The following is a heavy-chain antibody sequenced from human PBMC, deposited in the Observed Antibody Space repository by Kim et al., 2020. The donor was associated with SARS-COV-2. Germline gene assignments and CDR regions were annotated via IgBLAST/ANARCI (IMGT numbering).Heavy chain of an antibody. J-gene: IGHJ6*02. CDR3: GLRSYYYYGMDV. Sequence: NYNPSLKSRVTISVDTSKNQFSLKLSSVTAADTAVYYCGLRSYYYYGMDVWGQGTTVTVSS. D-gene: IGHD4-17*01. V-gene: IGHV4-34*01.